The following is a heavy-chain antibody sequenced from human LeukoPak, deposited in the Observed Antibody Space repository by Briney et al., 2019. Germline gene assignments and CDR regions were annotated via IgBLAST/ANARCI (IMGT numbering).Heavy chain of an antibody. J-gene: IGHJ6*02. CDR2: IHGSGNT. Sequence: PSDTLSLTCTVSGASISSWYWSWIRQPPGKGLEWIGNIHGSGNTNYNPSLKSRLSMSLDTSKNQFSLELTSVTVADTAVYLCARGGRFGGSVSHYGMDVWGQGTTVTVSS. CDR1: GASISSWY. D-gene: IGHD3-16*01. CDR3: ARGGRFGGSVSHYGMDV. V-gene: IGHV4-59*12.